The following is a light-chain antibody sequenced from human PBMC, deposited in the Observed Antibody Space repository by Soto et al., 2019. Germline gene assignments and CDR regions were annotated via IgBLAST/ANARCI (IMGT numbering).Light chain of an antibody. CDR1: QSISSY. V-gene: IGKV1-39*01. J-gene: IGKJ2*01. CDR2: AAS. CDR3: QQSYSTPFMYT. Sequence: DIQMTQSPSSLSASVGDRVTITCRASQSISSYLNWYQQKPGKAPKLLIHAASSLQSGVPSRFSGSGSGTDFTLTISSLQPEDFATYYCQQSYSTPFMYTFGQGTKVDIK.